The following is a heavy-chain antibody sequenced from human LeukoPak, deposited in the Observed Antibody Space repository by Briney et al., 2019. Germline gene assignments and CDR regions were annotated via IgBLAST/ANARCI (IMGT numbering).Heavy chain of an antibody. CDR3: VRGGAARQGGLNYYYYMDV. J-gene: IGHJ6*03. Sequence: GESLKISCKGSGYGFTSYWIGWVRQMPGKGLEWMGIIYPGDSDTRYSPSFQGQVTISADKSISTAYLQWSSLKASDTAMYYCVRGGAARQGGLNYYYYMDVWGKGTTVTVSS. CDR2: IYPGDSDT. D-gene: IGHD6-6*01. CDR1: GYGFTSYW. V-gene: IGHV5-51*01.